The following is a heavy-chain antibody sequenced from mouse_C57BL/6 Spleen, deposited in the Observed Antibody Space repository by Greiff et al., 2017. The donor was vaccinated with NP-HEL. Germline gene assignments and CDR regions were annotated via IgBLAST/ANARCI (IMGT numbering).Heavy chain of an antibody. CDR1: GYTFTDHT. CDR3: ARYVPYYFDY. Sequence: QVQLQQSDAELVKPGASVKISCKVSGYTFTDHTVHWMQQRPEQGLEWIGYIYPRDGGTKYNAKFKGKATLTADKSYSTAYMQLNSLTSEDSAFYFCARYVPYYFDYWGQGTTLTVSS. CDR2: IYPRDGGT. J-gene: IGHJ2*01. V-gene: IGHV1-78*01.